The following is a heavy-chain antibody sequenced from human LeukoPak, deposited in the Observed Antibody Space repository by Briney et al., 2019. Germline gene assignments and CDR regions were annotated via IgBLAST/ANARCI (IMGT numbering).Heavy chain of an antibody. Sequence: GGSLRLSCAASGSIFDDYAMRWVRQAPGKGLEWVSGISWNSGTIDYADSVKGRFTISRDNAKNSLYLQMNSLRVEDTALYYCAKAETTVTTTDYWGQGTLVTVSS. CDR1: GSIFDDYA. CDR2: ISWNSGTI. J-gene: IGHJ4*02. V-gene: IGHV3-9*01. CDR3: AKAETTVTTTDY. D-gene: IGHD4-17*01.